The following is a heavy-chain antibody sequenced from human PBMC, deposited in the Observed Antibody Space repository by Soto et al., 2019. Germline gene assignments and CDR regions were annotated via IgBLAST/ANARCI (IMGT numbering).Heavy chain of an antibody. CDR1: GGTFSSYA. CDR2: IIPIFGTA. V-gene: IGHV1-69*01. Sequence: QVQLVQSGAEVKKPGSSVKVSCKASGGTFSSYAISWVRQAPGQGLEWMGGIIPIFGTANYAQKFQGRVTSTADESTSTAYMELSSLRSEDTAVYYCARNRGYGYGKRYWDCGMDVWGQGTTVTVSS. J-gene: IGHJ6*02. CDR3: ARNRGYGYGKRYWDCGMDV. D-gene: IGHD5-12*01.